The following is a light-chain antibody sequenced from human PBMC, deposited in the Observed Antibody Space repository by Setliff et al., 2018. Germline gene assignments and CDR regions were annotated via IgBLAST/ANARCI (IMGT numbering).Light chain of an antibody. CDR1: QSMSDW. CDR2: KTS. CDR3: QQYTSSSLI. V-gene: IGKV1-5*03. J-gene: IGKJ4*01. Sequence: DIQMTQSPSTLSASVGDRVTITCRASQSMSDWLAWYQQKPGKAPKLLIYKTSNLGSGVPSRFSGSGSGTEFTLTISNLQPEDFATYYCQQYTSSSLIFGGGTKVDIK.